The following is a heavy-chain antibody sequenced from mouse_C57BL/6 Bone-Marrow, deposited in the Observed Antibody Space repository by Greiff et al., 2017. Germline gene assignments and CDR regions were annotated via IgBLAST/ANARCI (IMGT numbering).Heavy chain of an antibody. CDR2: INPNYGTT. D-gene: IGHD1-1*01. CDR3: ARNCFGSSQGYCDV. V-gene: IGHV1-39*01. J-gene: IGHJ1*03. Sequence: VQLQQSGPELVKPGASVKISCKASGYSFTDYNMNWVQQSNGKILEWIGVINPNYGTTSYNQKFKGKATLTVDQSSTTAYMQLNSLTSEDSAVDYCARNCFGSSQGYCDVRGTGTTVTVSS. CDR1: GYSFTDYN.